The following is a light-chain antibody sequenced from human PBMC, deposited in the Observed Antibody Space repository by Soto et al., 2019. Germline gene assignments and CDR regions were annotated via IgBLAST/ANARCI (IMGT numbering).Light chain of an antibody. CDR3: QHYNNWPPWT. CDR2: DAS. Sequence: ERVMSQSPATLSVSLGERATLSCWACQSVSSHFAWYPHKPRQAPRLLIYDASTRATGIPARCSGSGSATESTLTISSLQSEDFAVYYCQHYNNWPPWTFGQGTKVDIK. CDR1: QSVSSH. J-gene: IGKJ1*01. V-gene: IGKV3-15*01.